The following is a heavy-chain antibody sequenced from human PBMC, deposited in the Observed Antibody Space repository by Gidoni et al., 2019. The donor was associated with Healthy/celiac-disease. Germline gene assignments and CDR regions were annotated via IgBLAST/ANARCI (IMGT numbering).Heavy chain of an antibody. CDR3: ARSVVQGDRYYYYYGMDV. CDR2: IIPIFGTA. D-gene: IGHD3-16*01. J-gene: IGHJ6*02. V-gene: IGHV1-69*01. CDR1: GGTFSSYA. Sequence: QVQLVQSGAEVKKPGSSVKVSCKASGGTFSSYAISWVRQAPGQGLEWMGGIIPIFGTANYAQKFQGRVTITADESTSTAYMELSSLRSEDTAVYYCARSVVQGDRYYYYYGMDVWGQGTTVTVSS.